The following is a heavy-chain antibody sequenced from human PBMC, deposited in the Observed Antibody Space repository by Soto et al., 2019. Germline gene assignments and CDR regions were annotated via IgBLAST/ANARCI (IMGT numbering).Heavy chain of an antibody. CDR1: GFTFSSYS. V-gene: IGHV3-21*01. J-gene: IGHJ5*02. CDR2: ISSSSSYI. Sequence: PGGSLRLSCAASGFTFSSYSMNWVRQAPGKGLEWVSSISSSSSYIYYADSLKGRFTISRDNAKNPLYLQMKSLRAEDTAVYYCARDSLPFYSSSSNSWFHPWGQGT. CDR3: ARDSLPFYSSSSNSWFHP. D-gene: IGHD6-6*01.